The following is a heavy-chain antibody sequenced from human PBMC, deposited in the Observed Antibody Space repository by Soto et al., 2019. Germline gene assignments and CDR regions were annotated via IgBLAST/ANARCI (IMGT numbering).Heavy chain of an antibody. CDR2: IASDGGNK. V-gene: IGHV3-30-3*01. J-gene: IGHJ4*02. CDR3: ASHPRDSSGYWYYFDY. Sequence: GGSLRLSCAASEFTFSSYPMHWVRQAPGKGLEWVALIASDGGNKFYPDSVKGRFTISRDNSKNTLYLQMNSLRVEDTAVYYCASHPRDSSGYWYYFDYWGQGTLVTVSS. CDR1: EFTFSSYP. D-gene: IGHD3-22*01.